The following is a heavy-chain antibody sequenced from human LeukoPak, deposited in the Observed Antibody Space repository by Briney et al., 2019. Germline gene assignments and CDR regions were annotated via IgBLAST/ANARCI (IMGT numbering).Heavy chain of an antibody. CDR2: ISSSGSTI. CDR1: GFTFSDYY. CDR3: APIPGYSSSWVSYFDY. J-gene: IGHJ4*02. Sequence: GGSLRLSCAASGFTFSDYYMSWLRQAPGKGLEWVSYISSSGSTIYYADSVKGRFTISRDNAKNSLYLQMNSLRAEDTAVYYCAPIPGYSSSWVSYFDYWGQGTLVTVSS. V-gene: IGHV3-11*01. D-gene: IGHD6-13*01.